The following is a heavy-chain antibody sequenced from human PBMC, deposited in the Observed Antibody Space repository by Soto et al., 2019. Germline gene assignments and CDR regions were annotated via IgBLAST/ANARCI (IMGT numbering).Heavy chain of an antibody. CDR3: ARVVVTAHSDYFDY. CDR2: ISYDGSNK. V-gene: IGHV3-30-3*01. D-gene: IGHD2-21*02. Sequence: QVQLVESGGGVVQPGRSLRLSCAASGFTFSSYAMHWVRQAPGKGLEWVAVISYDGSNKYYADSVKGRFTISRDNSKNTLYLQMNSLRADDTAVYYCARVVVTAHSDYFDYWGQGTLVTVSS. J-gene: IGHJ4*02. CDR1: GFTFSSYA.